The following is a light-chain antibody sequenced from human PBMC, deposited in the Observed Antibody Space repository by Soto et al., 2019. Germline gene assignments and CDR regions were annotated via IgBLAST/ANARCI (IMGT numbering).Light chain of an antibody. Sequence: DIQMTQSPSSLSASVGDRVTITCRASQSISSYLNWYQQKPGKAPMLLIYAASSLQSGVPSRFSGSGSGTDFTLTISSLQPEDFATYYCQQTYSTPYTFAQGTKLEIK. CDR1: QSISSY. CDR3: QQTYSTPYT. J-gene: IGKJ2*01. CDR2: AAS. V-gene: IGKV1-39*01.